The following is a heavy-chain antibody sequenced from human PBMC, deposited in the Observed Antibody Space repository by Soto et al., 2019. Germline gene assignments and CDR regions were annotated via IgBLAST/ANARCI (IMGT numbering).Heavy chain of an antibody. V-gene: IGHV1-69*13. Sequence: SVKVSCKASGGTFSSCAISCVRQAPGQGLEWMGGIIPIFGTANYAQKFQGRVTITADESTSTAYMELSSLRSEDTAVYYCARGAYYYDSSGYPFDYWGQGTLVTVSS. J-gene: IGHJ4*02. D-gene: IGHD3-22*01. CDR2: IIPIFGTA. CDR1: GGTFSSCA. CDR3: ARGAYYYDSSGYPFDY.